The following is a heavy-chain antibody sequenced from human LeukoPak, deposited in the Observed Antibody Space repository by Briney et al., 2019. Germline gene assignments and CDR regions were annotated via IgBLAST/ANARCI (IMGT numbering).Heavy chain of an antibody. D-gene: IGHD3-22*01. V-gene: IGHV4-59*08. Sequence: SETLSLTCTVSGASISPYYWSWIRQPPGEGLEWIGYIYYSGSTNYSPSLKTRVIISVDTSRNQFSLKLNSVTAADTAVYYCARHGRTYYDSSGFYLEEDWFHPWGQGTLVTVSS. CDR2: IYYSGST. J-gene: IGHJ5*02. CDR3: ARHGRTYYDSSGFYLEEDWFHP. CDR1: GASISPYY.